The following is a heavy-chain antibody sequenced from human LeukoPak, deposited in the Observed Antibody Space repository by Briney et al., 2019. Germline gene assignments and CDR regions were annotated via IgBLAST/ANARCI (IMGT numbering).Heavy chain of an antibody. CDR2: ISYDGSNK. CDR3: ARASSSSTSGYYCGMDV. V-gene: IGHV3-30-3*01. Sequence: HPGGSLRLSCAASGFTFSSYAMHWVRQAPGKGLEWVAVISYDGSNKYYADSVKGRFTISRDNSKNTLYLQMNSLRVEDTAVYSCARASSSSTSGYYCGMDVWGQGTTVTVSS. CDR1: GFTFSSYA. J-gene: IGHJ6*02. D-gene: IGHD2-2*01.